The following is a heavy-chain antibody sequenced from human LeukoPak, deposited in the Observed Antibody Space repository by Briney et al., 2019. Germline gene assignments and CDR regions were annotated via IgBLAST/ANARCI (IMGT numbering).Heavy chain of an antibody. Sequence: SETLSLTCTVSGGSISSYYWSWIRQPAGEGLEWIGRIYTSGSTNYNPSLKSRVTMSVDTSKNQFSLKLSSVTAADTAVYYCAREGYCSSTSCYRNYYYHGMDVWGQGTTVTVSS. V-gene: IGHV4-4*07. D-gene: IGHD2-2*01. CDR3: AREGYCSSTSCYRNYYYHGMDV. CDR1: GGSISSYY. J-gene: IGHJ6*02. CDR2: IYTSGST.